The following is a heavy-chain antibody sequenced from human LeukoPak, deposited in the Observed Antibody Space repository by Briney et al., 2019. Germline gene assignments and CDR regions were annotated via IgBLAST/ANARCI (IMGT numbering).Heavy chain of an antibody. V-gene: IGHV3-53*01. D-gene: IGHD1-1*01. J-gene: IGHJ6*03. CDR2: IYSGGST. Sequence: PGGSLRLSCAASGFTVSSNYMSWVRQAPGKGLEWVSVIYSGGSTYYADSVKGRFTISRDNSKNTLYLQMNSLRAEDTAVYYCAKGVVQYYYYYMDVWGKGTTVTVSS. CDR3: AKGVVQYYYYYMDV. CDR1: GFTVSSNY.